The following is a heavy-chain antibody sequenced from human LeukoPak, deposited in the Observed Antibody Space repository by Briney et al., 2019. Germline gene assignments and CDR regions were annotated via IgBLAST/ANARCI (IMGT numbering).Heavy chain of an antibody. Sequence: SETLSLTCTVSGGSISSSSYYWGWIRQPPGKGLEWIGSIYYSGSTYYNPSLKSRVTISVDTSKNQFSLKLSSLTAADTAVYYCARVAYGSSWFDPWGQGTLVIVSS. CDR3: ARVAYGSSWFDP. CDR2: IYYSGST. D-gene: IGHD2-2*01. CDR1: GGSISSSSYY. J-gene: IGHJ5*02. V-gene: IGHV4-39*07.